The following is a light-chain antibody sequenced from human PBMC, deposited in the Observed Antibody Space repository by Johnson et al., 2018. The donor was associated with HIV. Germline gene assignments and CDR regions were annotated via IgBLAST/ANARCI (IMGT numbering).Light chain of an antibody. Sequence: QPVLTQPPSVSAAPGQTVNISCSGNVSNIESYFVSWYQQLPGAAPTLLIYEDNKRPSWIPDRFSGSKSGTSATLAITGLQTGDEADYYCGTWDGSGGVFGTGTKVTVL. J-gene: IGLJ1*01. V-gene: IGLV1-51*02. CDR2: EDN. CDR3: GTWDGSGGV. CDR1: VSNIESYF.